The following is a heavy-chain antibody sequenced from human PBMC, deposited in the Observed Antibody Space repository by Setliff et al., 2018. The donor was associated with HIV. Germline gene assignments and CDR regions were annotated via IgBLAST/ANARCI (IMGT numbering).Heavy chain of an antibody. V-gene: IGHV4-34*01. J-gene: IGHJ4*02. CDR1: GGSFSGYS. D-gene: IGHD3-22*01. Sequence: SETLSLTCAVYGGSFSGYSWSWIRQPPGKGPEWIGEVYHSGSSNYNPSLKSRVTISVDTSKKQFSLKLSSVTAADTAVYHCARVADSSGYYHLDYWARERWSPSPQ. CDR2: VYHSGSS. CDR3: ARVADSSGYYHLDY.